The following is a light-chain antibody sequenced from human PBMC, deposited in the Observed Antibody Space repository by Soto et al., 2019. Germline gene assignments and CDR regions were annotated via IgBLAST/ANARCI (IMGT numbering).Light chain of an antibody. CDR1: QYMTRTY. CDR3: HQYDKAPQT. CDR2: AAS. V-gene: IGKV3-20*01. J-gene: IGKJ2*01. Sequence: EIVLTQSPGTLSLSPGERATLSCRASQYMTRTYIAWYQQKPGQAPRLLIYAASNRATGIPDKFSGSGSGTDYSLTITRLEPEDSAVYYCHQYDKAPQTFVQGTKVEIK.